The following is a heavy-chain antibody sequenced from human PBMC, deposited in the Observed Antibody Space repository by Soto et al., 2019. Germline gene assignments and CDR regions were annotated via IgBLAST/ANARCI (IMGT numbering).Heavy chain of an antibody. D-gene: IGHD6-6*01. CDR3: ARDPQYSRYNWFDP. CDR1: CGSNSSYY. Sequence: YDTWSLTRTVSCGSNSSYYRSWIRQPSGKGLEWIGRIYTSGSTNYNPSLKSRVTMSVDTSKNQFSLKLSSVTAADTAVYYCARDPQYSRYNWFDPWGQGTLVTVS. J-gene: IGHJ5*02. V-gene: IGHV4-4*07. CDR2: IYTSGST.